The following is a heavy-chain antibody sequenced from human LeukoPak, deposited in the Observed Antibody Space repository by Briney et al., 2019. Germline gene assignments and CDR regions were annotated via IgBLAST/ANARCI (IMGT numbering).Heavy chain of an antibody. Sequence: SVKVSCKASGGTFSSYAISWVRQAPGQGLEWMGGIIPIFGTANYAQKFQGRVTITADESTSTAYMELSSLRSEDTAVYYCARSRPTSPWNIAALDCWGQGTLVTVSS. CDR1: GGTFSSYA. V-gene: IGHV1-69*13. D-gene: IGHD6-25*01. CDR2: IIPIFGTA. J-gene: IGHJ4*02. CDR3: ARSRPTSPWNIAALDC.